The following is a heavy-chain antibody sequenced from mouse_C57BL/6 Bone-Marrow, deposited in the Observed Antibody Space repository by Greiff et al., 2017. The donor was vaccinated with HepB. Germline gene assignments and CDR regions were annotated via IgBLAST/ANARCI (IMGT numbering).Heavy chain of an antibody. Sequence: DVQLQESGGGLVQPGGSMKLSCVASGFTFSNYWMNWVRQSPEKGLEWVAQIRLKSDNYATHYAESVKGRFTISRDDSKSRVYLQMNNLRAEDTGMYYCTESNWEGYYFDYWGQGTTLTVSS. CDR2: IRLKSDNYAT. CDR3: TESNWEGYYFDY. D-gene: IGHD4-1*01. J-gene: IGHJ2*01. V-gene: IGHV6-3*01. CDR1: GFTFSNYW.